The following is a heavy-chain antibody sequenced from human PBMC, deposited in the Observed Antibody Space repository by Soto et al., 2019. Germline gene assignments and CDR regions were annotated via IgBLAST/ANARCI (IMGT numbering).Heavy chain of an antibody. D-gene: IGHD3-16*01. CDR2: IYFNGNT. Sequence: SETLSLTCSVSAASFSKYYWTWIRQPPGKGLEWIGYIYFNGNTKYNPALEGRLTISIDTSKKEFSLKLTSVTAADAAVYYCASVTFGGIVLAHWGQGTLVTVSS. J-gene: IGHJ4*02. CDR1: AASFSKYY. CDR3: ASVTFGGIVLAH. V-gene: IGHV4-59*13.